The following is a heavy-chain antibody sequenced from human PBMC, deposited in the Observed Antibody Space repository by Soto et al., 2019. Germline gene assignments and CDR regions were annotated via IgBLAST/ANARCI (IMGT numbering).Heavy chain of an antibody. CDR2: IDSDGNNT. D-gene: IGHD2-2*01. Sequence: EVQLVESGGGLVQPGGSLRLSCAGSSLTFSSFWMHWLRQAPGKGLMWVSRIDSDGNNTTYADSVKGRFTISRDNAKNTLYQQMNTLRDEDTAVYYCARGDSTSCYSWGQGILVTVSS. CDR3: ARGDSTSCYS. CDR1: SLTFSSFW. V-gene: IGHV3-74*01. J-gene: IGHJ5*02.